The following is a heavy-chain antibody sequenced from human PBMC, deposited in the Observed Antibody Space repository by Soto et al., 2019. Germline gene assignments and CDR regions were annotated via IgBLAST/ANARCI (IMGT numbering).Heavy chain of an antibody. CDR2: IKQDGSEK. J-gene: IGHJ6*02. Sequence: GGSLRLSCAASGFTFSSYWMSWVRQAPGKGLEWVANIKQDGSEKYYVDSVKGRFTISRDNAKNSLYLQMNSLRAEDTAVYYCARDTTVTNGYYYYYGMDVWGQGTTVTVSS. V-gene: IGHV3-7*03. CDR3: ARDTTVTNGYYYYYGMDV. D-gene: IGHD4-4*01. CDR1: GFTFSSYW.